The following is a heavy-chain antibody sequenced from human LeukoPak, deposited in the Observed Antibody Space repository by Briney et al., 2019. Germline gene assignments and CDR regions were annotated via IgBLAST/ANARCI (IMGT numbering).Heavy chain of an antibody. V-gene: IGHV3-30*02. J-gene: IGHJ4*02. CDR3: AKDGSGYNSRLCFDY. D-gene: IGHD5-24*01. CDR2: IRYDGSNK. Sequence: GGSLRLSCAASGFTFSSYGMHWVRQAPGKGLEWVAFIRYDGSNKYYADSVKGRFTISRDNSKNTLYLQMNSLRAEDTAVYYCAKDGSGYNSRLCFDYWGQGTLVTVSS. CDR1: GFTFSSYG.